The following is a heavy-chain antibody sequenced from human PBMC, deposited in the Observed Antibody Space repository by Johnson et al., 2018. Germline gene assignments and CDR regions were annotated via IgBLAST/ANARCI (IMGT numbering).Heavy chain of an antibody. CDR1: GFTFDDYA. Sequence: VQLVESGGGLVQPGRSLRLSCAASGFTFDDYAMHWVRQAPGKGLEWVSGISWNSGSIGYADSVTGRFTISRDNSKNTRYLQMNSLRAEDTAVSYCVKQPTDYGDSYYDYGMDVWGQGTTVTVSS. CDR3: VKQPTDYGDSYYDYGMDV. CDR2: ISWNSGSI. V-gene: IGHV3-9*01. J-gene: IGHJ6*02. D-gene: IGHD4-17*01.